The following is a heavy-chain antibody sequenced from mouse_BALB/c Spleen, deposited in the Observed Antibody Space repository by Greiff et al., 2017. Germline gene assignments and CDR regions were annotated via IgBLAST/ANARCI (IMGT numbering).Heavy chain of an antibody. CDR1: GYSITSDYA. V-gene: IGHV3-2*02. J-gene: IGHJ4*01. CDR3: ATPLLGGAMDY. CDR2: ISYSGST. Sequence: EVKVEESGPGLVKPSQSLSLTCTVTGYSITSDYAWNWIRQFPGNKLEWMGYISYSGSTSYNPSLKSRISITRDTSKNQFFLQLNSVTTEDTATYYCATPLLGGAMDYWGQGTSVTVSS. D-gene: IGHD2-1*01.